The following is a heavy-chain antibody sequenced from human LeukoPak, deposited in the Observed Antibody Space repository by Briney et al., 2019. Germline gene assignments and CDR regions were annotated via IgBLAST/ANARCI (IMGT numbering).Heavy chain of an antibody. J-gene: IGHJ6*02. CDR1: GYSFTSYW. D-gene: IGHD6-19*01. CDR2: IDPSDSYT. V-gene: IGHV5-10-1*01. CDR3: ARLLRGLAGYYYYYGMDV. Sequence: GESLKISCKGSGYSFTSYWISWVRQMPGKGLEWMGRIDPSDSYTNYSPSFQGHVTISADKSISTAYLQWSSPKASDTAMYYCARLLRGLAGYYYYYGMDVWGQGTTVTVSS.